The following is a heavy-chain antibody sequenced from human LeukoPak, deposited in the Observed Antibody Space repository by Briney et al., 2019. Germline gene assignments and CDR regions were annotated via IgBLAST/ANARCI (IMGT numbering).Heavy chain of an antibody. J-gene: IGHJ5*02. CDR2: IYYSGST. CDR1: GGSISSGGYY. CDR3: ARHGLICSGGSCYLNWFDP. D-gene: IGHD2-15*01. V-gene: IGHV4-39*01. Sequence: SETLSLTCTVSGGSISSGGYYWSWIRQHPGKGLEWIGYIYYSGSTYYNPSLKSRVTISVDTSKNQFSLKLSSVTAADTAVYYCARHGLICSGGSCYLNWFDPWGQGTLVTVSS.